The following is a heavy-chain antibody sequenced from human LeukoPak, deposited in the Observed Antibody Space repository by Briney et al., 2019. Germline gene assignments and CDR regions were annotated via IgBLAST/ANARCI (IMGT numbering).Heavy chain of an antibody. Sequence: PSETLSLTCTVSGGSITNYYWSWIRQPPGEGLEWIGYVYHSGSTNYNPSHKSRVTVSVDMAKNQISLKMSSVTAADTAVFYCSGSRVWSDYWVNFDYWAKGILVTVSP. CDR1: GGSITNYY. D-gene: IGHD3-3*01. CDR3: SGSRVWSDYWVNFDY. CDR2: VYHSGST. J-gene: IGHJ4*02. V-gene: IGHV4-59*01.